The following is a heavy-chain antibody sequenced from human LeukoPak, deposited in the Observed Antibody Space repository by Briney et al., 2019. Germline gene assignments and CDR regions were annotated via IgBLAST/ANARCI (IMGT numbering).Heavy chain of an antibody. V-gene: IGHV1-2*02. CDR2: INPNSGGT. Sequence: VASVKVSCKASGYTFTGYYMHWVRQAPGQGLEWMGWINPNSGGTNYTQKFQGRVTMTRDTSINTAYMELSRLTSDDTAVYFCATWGLHFDIWGQGTMVIVAS. CDR3: ATWGLHFDI. J-gene: IGHJ3*02. CDR1: GYTFTGYY. D-gene: IGHD3-16*01.